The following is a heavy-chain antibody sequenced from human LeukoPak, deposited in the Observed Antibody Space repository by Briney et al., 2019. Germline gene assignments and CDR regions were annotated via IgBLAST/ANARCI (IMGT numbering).Heavy chain of an antibody. CDR2: IKEDGSEK. D-gene: IGHD5-18*01. V-gene: IGHV3-7*04. CDR1: RFTFSSYW. CDR3: ARGGYSYGS. J-gene: IGHJ5*02. Sequence: GGSLRLSCAASRFTFSSYWMSWVRPAPGKGLEWVANIKEDGSEKYYVDSVKGRFTISRDNARNSLYPQMNSLRAEDTAVYYCARGGYSYGSWGQGTLVTVSS.